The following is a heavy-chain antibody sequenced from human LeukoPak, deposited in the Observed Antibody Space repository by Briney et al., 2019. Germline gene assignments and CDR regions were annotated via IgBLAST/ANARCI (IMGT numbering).Heavy chain of an antibody. V-gene: IGHV4-39*07. CDR2: INHSGST. D-gene: IGHD1-14*01. J-gene: IGHJ4*02. CDR1: GGSISSGSYY. CDR3: ACPSGNHLYSFDY. Sequence: PSQTLSLTCTVSGGSISSGSYYWSWIRQPPGKGLEWIGEINHSGSTNYNPSLKSRVTISVDTSKNQFSLKLSSVTAADTAVYYCACPSGNHLYSFDYWGQGTLVTVSS.